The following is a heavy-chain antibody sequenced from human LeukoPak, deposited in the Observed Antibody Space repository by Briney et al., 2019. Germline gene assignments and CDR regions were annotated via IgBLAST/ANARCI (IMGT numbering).Heavy chain of an antibody. CDR1: GFTFDDYA. D-gene: IGHD2-15*01. V-gene: IGHV3-9*01. J-gene: IGHJ4*02. Sequence: QSGGSLRLSCAASGFTFDDYAMHWGRHAPGKGLEWVSGISWNSGSIGYADSVKGRFTISRDNAKNSLYLQMNSLRAEDTALYYCAKDICPSSEGYCSGGSWAFDYWGQGTLVTVSS. CDR3: AKDICPSSEGYCSGGSWAFDY. CDR2: ISWNSGSI.